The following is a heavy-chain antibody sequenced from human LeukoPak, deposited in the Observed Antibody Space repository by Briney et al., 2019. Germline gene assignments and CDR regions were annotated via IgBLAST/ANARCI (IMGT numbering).Heavy chain of an antibody. D-gene: IGHD2-2*01. J-gene: IGHJ4*02. CDR3: VKGYCSSTSCRLIY. Sequence: GRSLRLSCAASGFSLDDYAMHWVRQAPGKGLVWVSGISWNSGSIGYADSVKGRFTISRDNAKNSLYLQMNSLRAEDTALYYCVKGYCSSTSCRLIYWGQGTLVTVSS. V-gene: IGHV3-9*01. CDR2: ISWNSGSI. CDR1: GFSLDDYA.